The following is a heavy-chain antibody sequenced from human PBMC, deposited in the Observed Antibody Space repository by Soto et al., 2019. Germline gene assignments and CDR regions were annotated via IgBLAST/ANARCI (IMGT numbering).Heavy chain of an antibody. D-gene: IGHD2-2*01. J-gene: IGHJ6*02. CDR3: AGQVGVVIPAAMRDYYYYYGMDV. CDR1: GGSISGYY. CDR2: INHSGST. V-gene: IGHV4-34*01. Sequence: KASETLSLTCVVYGGSISGYYWSWIRQPPGKGLEWIGEINHSGSTNYNPSLKSRGTISVDTSKNQFSLKLNSVAAADTAVYYCAGQVGVVIPAAMRDYYYYYGMDVWGQGTTVTVSS.